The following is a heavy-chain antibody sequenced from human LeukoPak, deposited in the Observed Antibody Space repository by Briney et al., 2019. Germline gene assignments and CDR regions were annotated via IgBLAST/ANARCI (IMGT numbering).Heavy chain of an antibody. V-gene: IGHV4-39*07. D-gene: IGHD3-22*01. CDR1: GGSISSSSYY. J-gene: IGHJ3*02. CDR3: ARQYYYDSSGYPGPDAFDI. Sequence: ASETLSLTCTVSGGSISSSSYYWGWIRQPPGKGLEWIGSIYYSGSTYYNPSLKSRVTISVDTSKNQFSLKLSSVTAADTAVYYCARQYYYDSSGYPGPDAFDIWGQGTMVTVSS. CDR2: IYYSGST.